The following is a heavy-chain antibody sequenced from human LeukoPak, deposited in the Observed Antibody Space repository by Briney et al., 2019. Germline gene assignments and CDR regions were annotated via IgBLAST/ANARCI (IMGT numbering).Heavy chain of an antibody. J-gene: IGHJ4*02. D-gene: IGHD1-26*01. CDR3: ARDRSGSYPFFDY. V-gene: IGHV3-21*01. Sequence: PGGSLRLSCAASGFTFSSYSMNWVRQAPGKGLEWVSSISSSSYIYYADSVKGRFTISRDNAKNSLYLQMNSLRAEDTAVYYCARDRSGSYPFFDYWGQGTLVTVSS. CDR2: ISSSSYI. CDR1: GFTFSSYS.